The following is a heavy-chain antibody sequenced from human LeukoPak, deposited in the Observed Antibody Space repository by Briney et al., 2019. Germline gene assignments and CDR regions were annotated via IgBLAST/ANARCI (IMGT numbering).Heavy chain of an antibody. J-gene: IGHJ4*02. V-gene: IGHV1-18*01. CDR1: GYTFTIYG. CDR2: ISAYNGNT. CDR3: ARDGPEDGYPLFDY. D-gene: IGHD3-22*01. Sequence: ASVTVSFTASGYTFTIYGISWVRQAPGQGLEWMGWISAYNGNTNYAQKLQGRVTMTTDTSTSTAYMELRSLRSDDTAVYYCARDGPEDGYPLFDYWGQGTLVTVSS.